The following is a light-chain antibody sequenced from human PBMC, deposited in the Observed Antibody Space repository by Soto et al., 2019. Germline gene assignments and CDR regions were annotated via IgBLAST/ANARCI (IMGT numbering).Light chain of an antibody. CDR3: LQDINYPWT. V-gene: IGKV1-6*02. Sequence: HMTQSPSSLSTSVGYRVTITCRASQGIGNDLGWYQQKQGKAPKRLIYATSSLQSGVPSRFSGSGYGTDFNLAISSLQPEDSATYYCLQDINYPWTFGQGTKVDIK. J-gene: IGKJ1*01. CDR1: QGIGND. CDR2: ATS.